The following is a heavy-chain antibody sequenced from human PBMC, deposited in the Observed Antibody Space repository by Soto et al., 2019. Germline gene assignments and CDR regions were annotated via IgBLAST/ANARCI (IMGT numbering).Heavy chain of an antibody. CDR3: ARDEAIDY. CDR1: GFTFSDYY. Sequence: VQLVESGGGLVKPGGSLRLSCAASGFTFSDYYMSWIRQAPGKGLEWVANIKQDGGDQYYVDSVKGRFSISRDNAKNSLYLQMNSLRAEDTAVYYCARDEAIDYWGQGTLVTVSS. CDR2: IKQDGGDQ. V-gene: IGHV3-7*03. J-gene: IGHJ4*02.